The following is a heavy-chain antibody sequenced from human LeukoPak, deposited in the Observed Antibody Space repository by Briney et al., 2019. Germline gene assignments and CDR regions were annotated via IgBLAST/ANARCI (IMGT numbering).Heavy chain of an antibody. CDR1: GFTFSRNW. CDR2: IKQDGTEK. V-gene: IGHV3-7*01. CDR3: ARYSDYSDYD. D-gene: IGHD4-11*01. Sequence: GGSLRLSCAGSGFTFSRNWMSWVRQAPGKGLEWVANIKQDGTEKYYLDSVKGRFIISRDNAKNSLYLQMNSLRVEDTAVYYCARYSDYSDYDWGQGTLVTVSS. J-gene: IGHJ4*02.